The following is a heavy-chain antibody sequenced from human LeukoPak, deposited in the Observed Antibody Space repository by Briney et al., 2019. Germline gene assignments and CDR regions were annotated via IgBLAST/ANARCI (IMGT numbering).Heavy chain of an antibody. CDR3: ARHLVVGRFDP. V-gene: IGHV4-59*08. D-gene: IGHD3-10*01. CDR1: GGSISSYY. J-gene: IGHJ5*02. Sequence: SETLSLTCTVSGGSISSYYWSWIRQPPGKGLQWIGYINYSGRTNYNPSLTSRVTVSVDTSKNQFSLKLRSMTAADTAVYYCARHLVVGRFDPWGQGTLVTVSS. CDR2: INYSGRT.